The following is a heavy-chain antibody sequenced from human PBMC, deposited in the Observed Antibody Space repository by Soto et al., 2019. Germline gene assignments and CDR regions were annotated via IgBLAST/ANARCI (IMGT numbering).Heavy chain of an antibody. J-gene: IGHJ6*02. CDR3: ARGVAARPLGGYSGVDV. V-gene: IGHV1-18*01. Sequence: QVQLVQSGGEVKRPGASVNVSCKASGYTFISYGITWVRQAPGQGPEWMGWISPYNGNRKYAQKFQGRVTITTDTSTTTAYLELRSLRSDDTAVYYCARGVAARPLGGYSGVDVWGQGTMVPVSS. CDR2: ISPYNGNR. CDR1: GYTFISYG. D-gene: IGHD6-6*01.